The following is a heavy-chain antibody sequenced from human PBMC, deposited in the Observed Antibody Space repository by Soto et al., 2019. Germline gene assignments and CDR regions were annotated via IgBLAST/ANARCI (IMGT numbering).Heavy chain of an antibody. V-gene: IGHV1-69*06. Sequence: ASVKVSCKASGGTFSSYAISWVRQAPGQGLEWMGGIIPIFGTANYAQKFQGRVTITADKSTSTAYMELSSLRSEDTAVYYCARDITGTTGPWFDPWGQGTLVTV. CDR3: ARDITGTTGPWFDP. J-gene: IGHJ5*02. D-gene: IGHD1-7*01. CDR2: IIPIFGTA. CDR1: GGTFSSYA.